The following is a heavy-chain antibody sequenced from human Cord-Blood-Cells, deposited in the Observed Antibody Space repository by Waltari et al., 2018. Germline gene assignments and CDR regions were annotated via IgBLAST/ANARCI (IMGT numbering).Heavy chain of an antibody. CDR1: GYTFTSYA. CDR3: AKHNGGSGVGAFDI. Sequence: QVQLVQSGAEVKKPGASVKVSCKASGYTFTSYAMHWVRQAPGQRLEWMGWINAGNGNTKYSQKFQGRVTITRETSASTAYMELISLRSEDTAVYYCAKHNGGSGVGAFDIWGQGTMVTVSS. V-gene: IGHV1-3*01. D-gene: IGHD7-27*01. CDR2: INAGNGNT. J-gene: IGHJ3*02.